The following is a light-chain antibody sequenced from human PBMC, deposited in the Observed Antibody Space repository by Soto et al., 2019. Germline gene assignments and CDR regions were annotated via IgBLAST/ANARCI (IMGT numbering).Light chain of an antibody. CDR2: KAS. J-gene: IGKJ1*01. CDR1: QSISSW. V-gene: IGKV1-5*03. CDR3: QQYNSYPRT. Sequence: DIQMTQSPSTLSASVGDRVTITCRASQSISSWLAWYQQKPGKAPKLLIYKASSLESGVPSRFSGSGSGTEFTLTISSLQPDDFATYYCQQYNSYPRTLGQGPKLDIK.